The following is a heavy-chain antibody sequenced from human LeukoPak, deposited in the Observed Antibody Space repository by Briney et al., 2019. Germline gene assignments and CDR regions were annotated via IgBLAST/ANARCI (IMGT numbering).Heavy chain of an antibody. D-gene: IGHD1-1*01. Sequence: SETLSFTCTVSSGSISSTSGFWGWIRQAPGKGMEWIGTIHYAGTIYYNPSFKSRLTISVDTSKNQFSLKLSSVTAADTAVYYCARHQKYLQRPFDKWGQGTLVAVSS. CDR1: SGSISSTSGF. V-gene: IGHV4-39*01. CDR3: ARHQKYLQRPFDK. J-gene: IGHJ4*02. CDR2: IHYAGTI.